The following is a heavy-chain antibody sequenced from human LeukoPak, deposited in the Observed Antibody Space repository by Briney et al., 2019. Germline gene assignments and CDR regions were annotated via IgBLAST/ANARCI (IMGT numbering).Heavy chain of an antibody. J-gene: IGHJ4*02. Sequence: GGSLRLSCAASGFTFSSYAMSWVRQAPGKGLEWVSAISGSGGSTYYADSVKGRFTISRDNSKNTLYLQMNSLRAEDTAVYYLAKDPHEFLWVGELPLYFDYWGQGTLVTGFS. CDR2: ISGSGGST. D-gene: IGHD3-10*01. V-gene: IGHV3-23*01. CDR3: AKDPHEFLWVGELPLYFDY. CDR1: GFTFSSYA.